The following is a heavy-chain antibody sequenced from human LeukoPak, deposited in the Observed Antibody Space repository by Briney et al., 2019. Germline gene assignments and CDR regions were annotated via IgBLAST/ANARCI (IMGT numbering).Heavy chain of an antibody. D-gene: IGHD1-1*01. V-gene: IGHV4-39*01. Sequence: SETLSLTRTVSGGSISSSSYYWGWIRQPPGKGLEWIGSIYYSGSTYYNPSLKSRVTISVDTSKNQFSLKLSSVTAADTAVYYCARSPQTTMGAFYFDYWGQGTLVTVSS. CDR3: ARSPQTTMGAFYFDY. CDR2: IYYSGST. J-gene: IGHJ4*02. CDR1: GGSISSSSYY.